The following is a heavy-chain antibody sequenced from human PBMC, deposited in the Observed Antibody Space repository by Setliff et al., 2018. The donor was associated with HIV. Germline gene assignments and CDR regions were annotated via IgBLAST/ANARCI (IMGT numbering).Heavy chain of an antibody. CDR3: VRDWLPRVLRY. V-gene: IGHV1-18*01. Sequence: ASVKVSCKASGYTFTNYGISWVRQAPGQGLEWMGWISAYNGNTNYAQKLQGRVTMTTDTSTSTAYMELRSLRSDDTAVYYCVRDWLPRVLRYWGQGTLVTVSS. CDR1: GYTFTNYG. D-gene: IGHD5-12*01. CDR2: ISAYNGNT. J-gene: IGHJ4*02.